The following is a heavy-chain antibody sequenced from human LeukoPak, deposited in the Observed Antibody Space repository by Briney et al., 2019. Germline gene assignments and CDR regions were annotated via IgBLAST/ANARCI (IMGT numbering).Heavy chain of an antibody. J-gene: IGHJ4*02. CDR2: ISYDGSNK. D-gene: IGHD5-18*01. Sequence: GGSLRLSCAASGFTFSSYAMHWVRQAPGKGLEWVAVISYDGSNKYYADSVKGRFTISRDNSKNTLYLQMNSLRAEDTAVYYCATGTLQLWPLYRLGYWGQGTLVTVSS. V-gene: IGHV3-30-3*01. CDR3: ATGTLQLWPLYRLGY. CDR1: GFTFSSYA.